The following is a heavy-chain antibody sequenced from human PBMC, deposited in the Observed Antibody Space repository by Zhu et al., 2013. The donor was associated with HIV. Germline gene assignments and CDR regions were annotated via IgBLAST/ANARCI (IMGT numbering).Heavy chain of an antibody. Sequence: QVQLVQSGAEVKKPGASVKASCKASGHTFTTYDINWVRQATGQGLEWMAWINPKSGNTGYAQNFQGRVSITRNTSISIVYMELTSLRFDDTAVYYCARSRGYCTGIRCQSDAFDIWGQGAMVTVSP. CDR2: INPKSGNT. CDR3: ARSRGYCTGIRCQSDAFDI. D-gene: IGHD2-8*02. CDR1: GHTFTTYD. J-gene: IGHJ3*02. V-gene: IGHV1-8*03.